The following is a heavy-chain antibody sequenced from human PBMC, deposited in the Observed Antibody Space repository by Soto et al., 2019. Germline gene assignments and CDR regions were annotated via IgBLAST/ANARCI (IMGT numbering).Heavy chain of an antibody. J-gene: IGHJ4*02. Sequence: EVQLVESGGGLVQPGESLRLSCAPSAFDFGGSWMSWVRQAPGKGLEWVANIMPDGNKKYYVDSVKGRFTSSRDNTKNALVLQMNSLSAEDTAVYYCARGGRWLDFHSWGQGTLVPVSS. CDR1: AFDFGGSW. CDR2: IMPDGNKK. CDR3: ARGGRWLDFHS. V-gene: IGHV3-7*01. D-gene: IGHD6-19*01.